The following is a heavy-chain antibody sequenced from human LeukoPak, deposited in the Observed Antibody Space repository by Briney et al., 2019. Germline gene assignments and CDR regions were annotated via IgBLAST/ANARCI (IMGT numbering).Heavy chain of an antibody. CDR1: GGSFSGYY. D-gene: IGHD3-22*01. J-gene: IGHJ4*02. Sequence: PSETLSLTCAVYGGSFSGYYWSWIRQPPGKGLEWIGEINHSGSTNYNPSLKSRVTISVGTSKNQFSLKLSSVTAADTAVYYCAREKREYYYDSSGYWVYWGQGTLVTVSS. CDR3: AREKREYYYDSSGYWVY. CDR2: INHSGST. V-gene: IGHV4-34*01.